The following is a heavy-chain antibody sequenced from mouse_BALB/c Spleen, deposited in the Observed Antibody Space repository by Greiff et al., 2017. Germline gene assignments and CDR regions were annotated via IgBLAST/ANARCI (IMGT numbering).Heavy chain of an antibody. D-gene: IGHD1-1*01. CDR3: ARGGGGLLPIAWFAY. J-gene: IGHJ3*01. CDR2: ISSGGST. V-gene: IGHV5-6-5*01. CDR1: GFTFSSYA. Sequence: EVQLVESGGGLVKPGGSLKLSCAASGFTFSSYAMSWVRQTPEKRLEWVASISSGGSTYYPDSVKGRFTISRDNARNILYLQMSSLRSEDTAMYYCARGGGGLLPIAWFAYWGQGTLVTVSA.